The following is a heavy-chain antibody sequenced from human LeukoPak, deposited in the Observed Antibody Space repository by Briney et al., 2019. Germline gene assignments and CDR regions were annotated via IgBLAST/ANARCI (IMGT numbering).Heavy chain of an antibody. Sequence: ASVKVSCKASGYTFTSYAMHWVRQAPGQRLEWMGWINAGNGNTKYSQKFQGRVTITRETSASTAYMELSSLRSEETAVYYCARDGVDYGDYEGYFDYWGQGTLVTVSS. D-gene: IGHD4-17*01. CDR3: ARDGVDYGDYEGYFDY. V-gene: IGHV1-3*01. CDR2: INAGNGNT. CDR1: GYTFTSYA. J-gene: IGHJ4*02.